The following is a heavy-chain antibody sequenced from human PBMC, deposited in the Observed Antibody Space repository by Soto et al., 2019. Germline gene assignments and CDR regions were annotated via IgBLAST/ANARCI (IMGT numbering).Heavy chain of an antibody. CDR2: IDAGNGNT. V-gene: IGHV1-3*01. Sequence: ASVKASFKASGYIFSRYAMHWMRQAPGQRLEWMGWIDAGNGNTKYSKNLQGRVTITRDTSATTAYMEPSSLTSEDTAVYYCARHPNYDSSGYYGSWGQGKLVTVSS. D-gene: IGHD3-22*01. CDR1: GYIFSRYA. J-gene: IGHJ4*02. CDR3: ARHPNYDSSGYYGS.